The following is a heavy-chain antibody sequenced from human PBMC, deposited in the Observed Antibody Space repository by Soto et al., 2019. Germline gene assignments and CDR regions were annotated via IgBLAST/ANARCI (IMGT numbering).Heavy chain of an antibody. Sequence: QVQLQESGPGLVKPSETLSLTCTVSGGSISGYYWSWIRQPAGKGLEWIGRIYTSGSTNYNPFLKSRVTMSLDTSKNHFSLKLSSVTAADTAVYYCARDPYCSGGSCRGEEDFDYWGQGTLVTVSS. V-gene: IGHV4-4*07. D-gene: IGHD2-15*01. J-gene: IGHJ4*02. CDR2: IYTSGST. CDR3: ARDPYCSGGSCRGEEDFDY. CDR1: GGSISGYY.